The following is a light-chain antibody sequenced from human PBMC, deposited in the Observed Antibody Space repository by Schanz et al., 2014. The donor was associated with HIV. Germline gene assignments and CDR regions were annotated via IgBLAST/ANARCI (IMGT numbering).Light chain of an antibody. CDR2: DVT. CDR3: SSLTTSSTLYV. CDR1: SSDVGKYNY. V-gene: IGLV2-14*03. Sequence: QSALTQPASVSGSPGQSITISCTGTSSDVGKYNYVSWYQQYPGKAPKLLIYDVTTRPSGVSDRFSGSKSGNTTSLAISGLQTEDEADYYCSSLTTSSTLYVFGTGTKLTVL. J-gene: IGLJ1*01.